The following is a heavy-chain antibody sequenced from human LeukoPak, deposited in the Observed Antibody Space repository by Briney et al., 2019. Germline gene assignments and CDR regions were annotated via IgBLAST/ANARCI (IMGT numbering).Heavy chain of an antibody. CDR2: ISGSGGST. CDR1: GFTFSSYA. V-gene: IGHV3-23*01. Sequence: GGSLRLSCAAFGFTFSSYAMNWVRQAPGKGLEWVSSISGSGGSTYYADSVKGRFTISRDNSKNTLYLQMNSLRAEDTAVYYCARDWYHAIDYWGQGALVTVSS. D-gene: IGHD2-2*01. J-gene: IGHJ4*02. CDR3: ARDWYHAIDY.